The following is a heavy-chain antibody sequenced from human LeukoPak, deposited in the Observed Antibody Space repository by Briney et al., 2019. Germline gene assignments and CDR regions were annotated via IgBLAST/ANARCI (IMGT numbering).Heavy chain of an antibody. J-gene: IGHJ4*02. CDR2: IYYSGST. V-gene: IGHV4-59*08. D-gene: IGHD3-22*01. CDR1: GGSISSNY. Sequence: PSETLSLTCTVSGGSISSNYWSWIRQPPGKGLEWIGYIYYSGSTNYNPSLKSRVTISVDTSKNKFSLKLNSVTAADTAVYYCARHYDSSGYWYYFDYWGQGTLVTVSP. CDR3: ARHYDSSGYWYYFDY.